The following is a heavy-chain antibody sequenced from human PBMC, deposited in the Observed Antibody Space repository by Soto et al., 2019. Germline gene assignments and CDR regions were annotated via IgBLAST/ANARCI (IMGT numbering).Heavy chain of an antibody. CDR2: INAGSGDT. V-gene: IGHV1-3*05. CDR1: GYTFSNYA. CDR3: PSSGTSLNHHGMDV. J-gene: IGHJ6*02. Sequence: QVPLVQSGAEEKKPGASVKVSCKASGYTFSNYAVHWVRQAPGQRLEWMGWINAGSGDTEYSQKFQGRVTITRDTSASTAYMELRSLRSEDTAVYYCPSSGTSLNHHGMDVWGQGTTVTV. D-gene: IGHD2-15*01.